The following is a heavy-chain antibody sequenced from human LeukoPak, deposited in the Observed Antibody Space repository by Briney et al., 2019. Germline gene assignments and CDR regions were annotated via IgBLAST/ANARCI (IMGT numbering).Heavy chain of an antibody. CDR3: ARGPPPFDP. Sequence: GGSLRLSCAVSGFTFSDYSMNWVRQPPGKGLEWISYISTGGQTIYYADSVEGRFTISRDNAKKSLYLQMNSLRAEDTAVYYCARGPPPFDPWGQGTLVTVSS. V-gene: IGHV3-48*01. J-gene: IGHJ5*02. CDR2: ISTGGQTI. CDR1: GFTFSDYS.